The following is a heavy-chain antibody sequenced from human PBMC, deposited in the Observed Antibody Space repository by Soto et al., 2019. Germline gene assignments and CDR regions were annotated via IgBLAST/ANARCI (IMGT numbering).Heavy chain of an antibody. Sequence: GASVKVSCKASGYNFASYGISCVRQAPAQGLEWISWISAYNGNTNYAQKFPGRVTMXTDTSTSTANMALRSLRSDGTSVNYSARDQTLFGGVIIRDYYCYGMDVGRQGTRVAVSS. CDR3: ARDQTLFGGVIIRDYYCYGMDV. CDR1: GYNFASYG. D-gene: IGHD3-3*01. CDR2: ISAYNGNT. V-gene: IGHV1-18*04. J-gene: IGHJ6*02.